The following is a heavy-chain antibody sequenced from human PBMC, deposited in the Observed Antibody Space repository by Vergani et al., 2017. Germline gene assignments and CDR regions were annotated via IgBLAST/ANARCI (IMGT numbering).Heavy chain of an antibody. CDR2: ISSSSSYI. CDR3: ARSIIAARPWGFGFDY. CDR1: GFTFSSYS. D-gene: IGHD6-6*01. V-gene: IGHV3-21*01. J-gene: IGHJ4*02. Sequence: EVQLVESGGGLVKPGGSLRLSCAASGFTFSSYSMNWVRQAPGKGLEWVSSISSSSSYIYYADSVKGRFTISRDNAKNSLYLQMNSLRAEDTAVYYCARSIIAARPWGFGFDYWGQGTLVTVSS.